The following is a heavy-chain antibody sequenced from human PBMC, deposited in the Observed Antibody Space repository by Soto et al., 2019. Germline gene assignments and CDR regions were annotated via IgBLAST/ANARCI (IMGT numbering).Heavy chain of an antibody. CDR2: IYYSGST. V-gene: IGHV4-31*03. Sequence: SETLSLTCTVSGGSISSGGYYWSWIRQHPGKGLEWIGYIYYSGSTYYNPSLKSRVTISVDTSKNQFSLKLSSVTAADTAVYYCARDLGPDRPTPYYFDYWGQGTLVTVSS. CDR1: GGSISSGGYY. D-gene: IGHD3-16*01. J-gene: IGHJ4*02. CDR3: ARDLGPDRPTPYYFDY.